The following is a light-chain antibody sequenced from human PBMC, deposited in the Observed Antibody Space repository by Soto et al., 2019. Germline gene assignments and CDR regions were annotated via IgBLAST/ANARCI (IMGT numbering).Light chain of an antibody. CDR2: DDS. V-gene: IGKV1-5*01. CDR3: QKYSSFSPT. CDR1: QTISTW. Sequence: DIQMTQSPSTLSASVGDIVTITCRASQTISTWLAWYQQRPGKAPELLIYDDSTLDSGVPSRLSGSGSGTELSLTISRLQPDDFATFYCQKYSSFSPTFGQGTKVDIK. J-gene: IGKJ1*01.